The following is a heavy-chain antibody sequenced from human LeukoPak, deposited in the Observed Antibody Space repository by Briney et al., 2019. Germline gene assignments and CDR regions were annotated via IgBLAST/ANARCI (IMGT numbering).Heavy chain of an antibody. CDR1: GFTFSDHH. Sequence: GRSLRLSCAASGFTFSDHHMDWVRQAPGKGLEWIGRSKNKDYAYSTVYAASVKGRFTFSRDDPKNSPYLQMNSLTTEDTAVYYCTRIFYYGTRGYYPDFWGQGTLVTVSS. CDR2: SKNKDYAYST. V-gene: IGHV3-72*01. D-gene: IGHD3-22*01. CDR3: TRIFYYGTRGYYPDF. J-gene: IGHJ4*02.